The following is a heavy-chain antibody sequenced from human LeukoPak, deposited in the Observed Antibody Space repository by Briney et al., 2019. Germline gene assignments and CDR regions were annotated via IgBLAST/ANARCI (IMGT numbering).Heavy chain of an antibody. CDR1: GGSISSGDYY. D-gene: IGHD2-15*01. CDR3: ARDQGYCSGGSCFYY. Sequence: PSQTLSLTCTVSGGSISSGDYYWSWIRQSPGKGLEWFGYIYYSGSTYYNPSLKSRVTISVVTSKNHFSLKLSSVTAADTAVYYCARDQGYCSGGSCFYYWGQGTLVTVSS. V-gene: IGHV4-30-4*08. CDR2: IYYSGST. J-gene: IGHJ4*02.